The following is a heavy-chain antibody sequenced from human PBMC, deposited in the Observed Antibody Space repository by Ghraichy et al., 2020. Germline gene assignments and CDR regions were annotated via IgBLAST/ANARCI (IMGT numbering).Heavy chain of an antibody. V-gene: IGHV4-59*01. CDR3: ARGGSIAARPVDY. J-gene: IGHJ4*02. CDR1: GGSISSYY. D-gene: IGHD6-6*01. CDR2: IYYSGST. Sequence: LSCTVSGGSISSYYWSWIRQPPGKGLEWIGYIYYSGSTNYNPSLKSRVTISVDTSKNQFSLKLGPVTAADTAVYYCARGGSIAARPVDYWGQGTLVTVSS.